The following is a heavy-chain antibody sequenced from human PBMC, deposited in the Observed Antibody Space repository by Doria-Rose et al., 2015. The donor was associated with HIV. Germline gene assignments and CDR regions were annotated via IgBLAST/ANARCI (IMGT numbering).Heavy chain of an antibody. J-gene: IGHJ6*02. CDR1: GGSVSSGDSS. CDR2: ISHSGSS. CDR3: ARVGGASFYYGMDV. Sequence: QVQLQESGSGLVKPSETLSLTCAVSGGSVSSGDSSWSWIRQPPGKGLEWIGYISHSGSSYYNPSLRSRVTISVDRSRSHFSLKLTSVTAADTAVYYCARVGGASFYYGMDVWGQGTTVTVSS. V-gene: IGHV4-30-2*01. D-gene: IGHD3-16*01.